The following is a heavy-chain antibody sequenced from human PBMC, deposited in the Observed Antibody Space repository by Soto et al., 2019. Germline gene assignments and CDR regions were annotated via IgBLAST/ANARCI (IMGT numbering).Heavy chain of an antibody. D-gene: IGHD1-26*01. J-gene: IGHJ3*01. V-gene: IGHV1-69*13. CDR2: IIPIFGTI. Sequence: GASVKVSCKASGGTFSSYAISWVRQAPGQGLEWMGGIIPIFGTIKFAQKFQGRLTITPDESTSTVYMELSSLTSEDTAVYYCASRERVDAFDVWGQGTMVTVSS. CDR3: ASRERVDAFDV. CDR1: GGTFSSYA.